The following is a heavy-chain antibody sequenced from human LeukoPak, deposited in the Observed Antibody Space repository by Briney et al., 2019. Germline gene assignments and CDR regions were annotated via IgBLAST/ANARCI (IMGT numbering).Heavy chain of an antibody. CDR1: GFTFSSYE. CDR2: ISSSGSTI. CDR3: ASLITMVRGVDY. Sequence: PGGSLRLSCAASGFTFSSYEMNWVRQAPGKGLEWVSYISSSGSTIYYADSVKGRFTISRDNAKNSLYLQMNSLRAEDTAVYYCASLITMVRGVDYWGQGTLVTVSS. J-gene: IGHJ4*02. D-gene: IGHD3-10*01. V-gene: IGHV3-48*03.